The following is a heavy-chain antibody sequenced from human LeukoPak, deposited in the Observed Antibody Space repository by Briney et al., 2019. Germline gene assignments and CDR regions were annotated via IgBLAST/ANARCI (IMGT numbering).Heavy chain of an antibody. V-gene: IGHV3-23*01. CDR2: VSGSGGST. Sequence: GGSLRFSCAASGFTFNSYVMSWVRQARGKGLELVSAVSGSGGSTYYADSVKGRFTISRDNSKNTLYLQMSSLRVEDTAVYYCARDGSGSSRYNWFDPWGQGTLVTVSS. J-gene: IGHJ5*02. CDR1: GFTFNSYV. D-gene: IGHD3-10*01. CDR3: ARDGSGSSRYNWFDP.